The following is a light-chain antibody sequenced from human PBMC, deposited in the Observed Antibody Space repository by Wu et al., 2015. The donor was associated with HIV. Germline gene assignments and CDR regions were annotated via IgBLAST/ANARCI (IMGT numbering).Light chain of an antibody. CDR3: QQYDSYPYT. CDR2: DAS. CDR1: QNIKSR. Sequence: VMTQSPATLSVSPGEGATLSCRASQNIKSRLAWYQQKPGQAPRLLFYDASTRATGVPARFSGSGSGTEFTLTISSLQSEDFATYYCQQYDSYPYTYGQGTKLEIK. J-gene: IGKJ2*01. V-gene: IGKV3-15*01.